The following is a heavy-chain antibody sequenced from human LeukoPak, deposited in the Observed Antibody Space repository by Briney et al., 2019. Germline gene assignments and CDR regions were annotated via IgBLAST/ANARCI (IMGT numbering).Heavy chain of an antibody. Sequence: ASVKVSCKASGYTFTGYYMHWVRQAPGQGLEWMGWINPNSGGTNYAQKFQGRVTMTRDTSISTAYMELSRLRSDDTAVYYCARDEDSSGWSTFDYWGQGTLVTVSS. J-gene: IGHJ4*02. D-gene: IGHD6-19*01. CDR3: ARDEDSSGWSTFDY. V-gene: IGHV1-2*02. CDR2: INPNSGGT. CDR1: GYTFTGYY.